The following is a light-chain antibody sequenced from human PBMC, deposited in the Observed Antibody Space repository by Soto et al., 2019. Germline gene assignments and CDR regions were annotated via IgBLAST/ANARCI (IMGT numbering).Light chain of an antibody. V-gene: IGLV2-23*01. CDR1: NSDIGSYNF. CDR2: EGT. Sequence: QSALTQPASVSGSPGQSITISCTGTNSDIGSYNFVSWYQQYPGKAPKLMIYEGTKRPSGVSNRFSGSKSGNTAYLTISGLQAEDEAHYYCCSFAGDTTWVFGGGTQLTVL. J-gene: IGLJ3*02. CDR3: CSFAGDTTWV.